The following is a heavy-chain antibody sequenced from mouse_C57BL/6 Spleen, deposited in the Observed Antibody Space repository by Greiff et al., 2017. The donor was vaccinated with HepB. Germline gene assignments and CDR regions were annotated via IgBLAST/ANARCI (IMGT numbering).Heavy chain of an antibody. CDR3: ARAVAKGALCDY. D-gene: IGHD1-1*01. CDR2: IYPRSGNT. J-gene: IGHJ2*01. CDR1: GYTFTSYG. Sequence: VQLQQSGAELARPGASVKLSCKASGYTFTSYGISWVKQRTGQGLEWIGEIYPRSGNTYYNEKFKGKATLTADKSSSTAYMELRSLTAEDSAVYFCARAVAKGALCDYWGQGTTLTVSS. V-gene: IGHV1-81*01.